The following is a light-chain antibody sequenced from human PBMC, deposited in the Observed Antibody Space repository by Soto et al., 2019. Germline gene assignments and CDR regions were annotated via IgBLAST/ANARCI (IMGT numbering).Light chain of an antibody. CDR3: HQYKTYWT. CDR1: QNVNSW. CDR2: KAS. Sequence: DIQLTQSPSTLSASVGDRVTITCRASQNVNSWLAWYQQQPGKTPKLLIYKASSLQSGVPSRFSGTGSGTEFPLTISSQQPDDFATYFCHQYKTYWTFGQGTKVENK. J-gene: IGKJ1*01. V-gene: IGKV1-5*03.